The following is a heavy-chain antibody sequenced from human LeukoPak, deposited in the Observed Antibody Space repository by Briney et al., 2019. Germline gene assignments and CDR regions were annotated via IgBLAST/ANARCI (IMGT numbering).Heavy chain of an antibody. D-gene: IGHD6-13*01. J-gene: IGHJ6*02. CDR1: GFIFSSYA. Sequence: GGSLRLSCAASGFIFSSYAMNWVRQAPGKGLEWVAVISGGGSTTIYADSVKGRFTISRDDSKKTLYLQMNSLRAEDTAVYYCARVSIGSSGTYYYYYGMDVWGQGTTVTVSS. CDR3: ARVSIGSSGTYYYYYGMDV. CDR2: ISGGGSTT. V-gene: IGHV3-23*01.